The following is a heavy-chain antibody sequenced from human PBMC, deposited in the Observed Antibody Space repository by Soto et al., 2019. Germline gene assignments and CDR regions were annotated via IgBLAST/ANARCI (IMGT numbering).Heavy chain of an antibody. CDR1: GYTFTSYA. Sequence: ASVKVSCKASGYTFTSYAMHWVRQAPGQRLGWMGWINAGNGNTKYSQKFQGRVTITRDTSASTAYMELSSLRSEDTAVYYCAREDAVRGLGYYYGMDVWGQGTTVTVSS. D-gene: IGHD3-10*01. J-gene: IGHJ6*02. CDR2: INAGNGNT. CDR3: AREDAVRGLGYYYGMDV. V-gene: IGHV1-3*01.